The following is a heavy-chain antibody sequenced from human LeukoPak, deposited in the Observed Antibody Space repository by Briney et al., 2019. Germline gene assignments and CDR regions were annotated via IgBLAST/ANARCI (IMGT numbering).Heavy chain of an antibody. J-gene: IGHJ4*02. CDR3: AREYRSSSGSVSDY. CDR2: ITHNSSTT. V-gene: IGHV3-48*01. D-gene: IGHD6-6*01. Sequence: GGSLRLSCAASGFTFSGYNMNWVRQPPPKGRVWGSYITHNSSTTYYAESLKGRFTISIDTAKNSLYLQMNSLSAADTAVYYCAREYRSSSGSVSDYWGRGTLVTVSS. CDR1: GFTFSGYN.